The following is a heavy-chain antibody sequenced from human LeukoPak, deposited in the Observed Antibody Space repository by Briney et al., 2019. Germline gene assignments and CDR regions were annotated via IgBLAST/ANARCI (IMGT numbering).Heavy chain of an antibody. CDR1: GFTFSSYG. D-gene: IGHD3-10*01. CDR3: AKVSGSGSYPAH. CDR2: IRYDGSNK. Sequence: GGSQRLSCAASGFTFSSYGMHWVRQAPGKGLEWVAFIRYDGSNKYYADSVKGRFSISRDNSKNTLYLQMNSLRAEDTAVYYCAKVSGSGSYPAHWGQGTLVTVSS. J-gene: IGHJ4*02. V-gene: IGHV3-30*02.